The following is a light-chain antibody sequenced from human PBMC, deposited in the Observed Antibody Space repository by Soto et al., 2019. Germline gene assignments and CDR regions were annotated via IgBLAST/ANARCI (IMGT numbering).Light chain of an antibody. Sequence: QSVLTQPPSVSGAPGQRVTISCTGRSSNIGAGYDVHWYQQLPGTAPKLLIYGNSNRPSGVPDRFSGSKSGTSASLAITGLQAEDESDYYCQAYDSSLSGYVFGTVPELTVL. CDR1: SSNIGAGYD. CDR3: QAYDSSLSGYV. CDR2: GNS. V-gene: IGLV1-40*01. J-gene: IGLJ1*01.